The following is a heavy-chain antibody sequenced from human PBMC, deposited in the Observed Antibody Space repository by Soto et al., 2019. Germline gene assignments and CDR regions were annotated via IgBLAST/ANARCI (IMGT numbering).Heavy chain of an antibody. D-gene: IGHD6-13*01. V-gene: IGHV1-18*01. J-gene: IGHJ4*02. CDR1: GYTFTIYG. Sequence: ASVKVSCKASGYTFTIYGISWVRQAPGQGLEWMGWISAYNGNTNYAQKLQGRVTMTTDTSTSTAYMELRSLRSDDTAVYYCAGRRDSSSWYDYWGPGTLVTVSS. CDR3: AGRRDSSSWYDY. CDR2: ISAYNGNT.